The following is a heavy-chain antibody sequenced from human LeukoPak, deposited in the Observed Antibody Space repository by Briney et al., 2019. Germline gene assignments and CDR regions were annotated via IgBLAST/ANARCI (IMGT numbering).Heavy chain of an antibody. D-gene: IGHD7-27*01. V-gene: IGHV4-34*01. CDR1: GGSFSGYY. CDR2: INHSGST. Sequence: SETLSLTCAVYGGSFSGYYWSWIRQPPGKGLEWIGEINHSGSTNYNPSLKSRVTISVDTSKNQFSLKLSSVTAADTAVYYCAKDPGEGGWYFDLWGRGTLVTVSS. CDR3: AKDPGEGGWYFDL. J-gene: IGHJ2*01.